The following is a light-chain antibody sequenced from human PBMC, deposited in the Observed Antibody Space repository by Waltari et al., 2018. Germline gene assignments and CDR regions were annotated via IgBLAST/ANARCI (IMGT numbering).Light chain of an antibody. CDR3: SSYGGRNNLL. CDR1: SSDIGGFNY. Sequence: QSALTQPPSASGSPGQSVTISCTRTSSDIGGFNYVSWYQQNPGQAPKLLIYEVNKRPSGIPDRFSGSKSGNTASLTVSGLQAEDEAEYYCSSYGGRNNLLFGEGTKLTVL. J-gene: IGLJ3*02. V-gene: IGLV2-8*01. CDR2: EVN.